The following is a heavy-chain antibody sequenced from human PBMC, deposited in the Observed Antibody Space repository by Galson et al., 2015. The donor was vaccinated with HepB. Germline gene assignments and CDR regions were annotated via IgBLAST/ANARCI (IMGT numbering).Heavy chain of an antibody. CDR2: IKSRSDGGTT. Sequence: SLRLSCAASGFTFSHLCMTWVRQAPGKGLEWVGRIKSRSDGGTTDHAAPVKGRFTISRDDSKDTLYLQMNSLKTEDTAVYYCTTDRPFTGGGVIATWGQGTLVTVSS. D-gene: IGHD3-16*02. V-gene: IGHV3-15*01. J-gene: IGHJ5*02. CDR1: GFTFSHLC. CDR3: TTDRPFTGGGVIAT.